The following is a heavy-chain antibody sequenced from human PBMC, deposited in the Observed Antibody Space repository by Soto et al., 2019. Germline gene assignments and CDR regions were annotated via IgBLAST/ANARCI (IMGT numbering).Heavy chain of an antibody. Sequence: PGGSLRLSCAASGFTFSSYAMSWVRQAPGKGLEWVSAISGSGGSTYYADSVKGRFTISRDNSKNTLYLQMNSLRAEDTAVYYCAIHGGSRHHYLMAVWGQGTTVTVAS. CDR1: GFTFSSYA. CDR2: ISGSGGST. CDR3: AIHGGSRHHYLMAV. D-gene: IGHD2-2*02. J-gene: IGHJ6*02. V-gene: IGHV3-23*01.